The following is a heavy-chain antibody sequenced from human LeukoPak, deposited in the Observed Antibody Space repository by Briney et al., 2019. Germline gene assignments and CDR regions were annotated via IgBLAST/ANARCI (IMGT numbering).Heavy chain of an antibody. D-gene: IGHD6-19*01. V-gene: IGHV4-39*01. CDR1: GVSISSSNSY. CDR2: IYYSGNT. CDR3: ARRGKQWLVRSWFDP. Sequence: SETLSLTCTVSGVSISSSNSYWGWIRQPPGKGLEWIGSIYYSGNTYYNASLKSQVSISIDTSKNQFSLRLTSVTAADTAVYYCARRGKQWLVRSWFDPWGQGTLVTVSS. J-gene: IGHJ5*02.